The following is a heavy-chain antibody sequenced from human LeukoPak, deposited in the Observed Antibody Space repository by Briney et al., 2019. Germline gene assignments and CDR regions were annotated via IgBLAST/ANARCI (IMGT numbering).Heavy chain of an antibody. J-gene: IGHJ4*02. CDR3: ARSEWFGELLLNY. D-gene: IGHD3-10*01. V-gene: IGHV3-48*03. CDR2: ISSSGSTI. Sequence: PGGSLRLSCAASGFTFSSYEVNWVRQAPGKGLEWVSYISSSGSTIYYADSVKGRFTISRDNAKNSLYLQMNSLRAEDTAVYYCARSEWFGELLLNYWGQGTLVTVSS. CDR1: GFTFSSYE.